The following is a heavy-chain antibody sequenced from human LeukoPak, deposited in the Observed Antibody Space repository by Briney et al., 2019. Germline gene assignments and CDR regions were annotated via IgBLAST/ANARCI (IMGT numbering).Heavy chain of an antibody. CDR3: ARDLGTCNGGSCYSAPDY. D-gene: IGHD2-15*01. CDR1: GYTFTSYY. CDR2: IYPSGGTTT. V-gene: IGHV1-46*01. Sequence: VSVKVSCKASGYTFTSYYIHWVRQAPGQGLEWMGIIYPSGGTTTKYAQKFQGRVTMTRDTSTSTVYMELTSLRSDDTAVFYCARDLGTCNGGSCYSAPDYWGQGTLVTVSS. J-gene: IGHJ4*02.